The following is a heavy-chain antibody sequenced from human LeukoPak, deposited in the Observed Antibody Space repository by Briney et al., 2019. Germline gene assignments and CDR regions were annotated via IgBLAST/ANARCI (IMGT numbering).Heavy chain of an antibody. CDR2: ISGSGGST. D-gene: IGHD2-15*01. Sequence: GGSLRLSCAASGFTFSSYAMSWVRQAPGKGLEWVSAISGSGGSTYYADSVEGRFTISRDNSKNTLYLQMNSLRAEDTAVYYCAKSVSAVVVAVLTESYYYYYMDVWGKGTTVTVSS. CDR1: GFTFSSYA. J-gene: IGHJ6*03. CDR3: AKSVSAVVVAVLTESYYYYYMDV. V-gene: IGHV3-23*01.